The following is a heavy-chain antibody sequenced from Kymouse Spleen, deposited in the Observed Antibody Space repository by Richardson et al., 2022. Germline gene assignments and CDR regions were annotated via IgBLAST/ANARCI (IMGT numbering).Heavy chain of an antibody. D-gene: IGHD6-6*01. J-gene: IGHJ4*02. V-gene: IGHV3-9*01. CDR2: ISWNSGSI. CDR3: AKASEYSSSIDY. Sequence: EVQLVESGGGLVQPGRSLRLSCAASGFTFDDYAMHWVRQAPGKGLEWVSGISWNSGSIGYADSVKGRFTISRDNAKNSLYLQMNSLRAEDTALYYCAKASEYSSSIDYWGQGTLVTVSS. CDR1: GFTFDDYA.